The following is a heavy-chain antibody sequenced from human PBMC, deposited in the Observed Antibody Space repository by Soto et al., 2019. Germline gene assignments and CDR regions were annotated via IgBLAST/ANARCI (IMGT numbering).Heavy chain of an antibody. Sequence: PRESLKISCKGSGYSFTSYWIGWVRQMPGKGLEWMGIIYPGDSDTRYSPSFQGQVTISADKSISTAYLQWSSLKASDTAMYYCARSRNGYSARYYYYGMDVWGQGTTVTVSS. CDR1: GYSFTSYW. CDR3: ARSRNGYSARYYYYGMDV. D-gene: IGHD5-18*01. J-gene: IGHJ6*02. V-gene: IGHV5-51*01. CDR2: IYPGDSDT.